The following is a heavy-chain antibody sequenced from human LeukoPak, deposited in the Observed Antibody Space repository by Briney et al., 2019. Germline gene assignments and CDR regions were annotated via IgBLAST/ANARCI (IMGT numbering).Heavy chain of an antibody. D-gene: IGHD3-10*01. Sequence: PGGSLRLSCVASGFSFSDSWMSWVRQAPGKGLEWVADIKKDGSVKDYVDSVKGRFTISRDNAKNSLYLQMNSLRAEDTAVYYCARDWVTMVRGGTIWFDPWGQGTLVTVSS. CDR2: IKKDGSVK. J-gene: IGHJ5*02. CDR3: ARDWVTMVRGGTIWFDP. CDR1: GFSFSDSW. V-gene: IGHV3-7*01.